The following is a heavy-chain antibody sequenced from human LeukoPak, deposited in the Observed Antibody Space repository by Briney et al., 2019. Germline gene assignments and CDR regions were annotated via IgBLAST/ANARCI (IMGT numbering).Heavy chain of an antibody. CDR3: AKDGGLWVSAHWGDS. CDR1: GFTFSSYG. Sequence: GGSLRLSCAASGFTFSSYGMSWVRQAPGKGLEWVSAISGSGGSTYFADSVKGRFTISRDNSKNTLSLQMNSLRAEDTAVYYCAKDGGLWVSAHWGDSWGRGTLVTVSS. D-gene: IGHD7-27*01. J-gene: IGHJ4*02. CDR2: ISGSGGST. V-gene: IGHV3-23*01.